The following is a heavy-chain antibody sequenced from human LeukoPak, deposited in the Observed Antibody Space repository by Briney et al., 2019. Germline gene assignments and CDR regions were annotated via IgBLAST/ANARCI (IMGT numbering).Heavy chain of an antibody. CDR3: ARDLKSVFDAFDI. CDR2: ISSSSSYI. CDR1: GFTFSSYS. Sequence: GGPLRLSCAASGFTFSSYSMNWVRQAPGKGLEGVSSISSSSSYIYYADSVKGRFTISRDNAKNSLYLQMNSLRAEDTAVYYCARDLKSVFDAFDIWGQGTMVTVSS. V-gene: IGHV3-21*01. J-gene: IGHJ3*02.